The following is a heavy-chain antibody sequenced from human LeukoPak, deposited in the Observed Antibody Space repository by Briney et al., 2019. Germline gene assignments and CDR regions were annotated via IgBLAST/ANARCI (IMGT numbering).Heavy chain of an antibody. J-gene: IGHJ5*02. CDR1: GYTFTIYG. Sequence: GATVKVSCKASGYTFTIYGINWVRQAPGQGLEWMGGISVKDGHTRYAQKFQGRGTMTIDTSASTAYMELRSLTSDDPAVYYCARDGELGAALGGASYFWFDPWGQGTLVTVSS. V-gene: IGHV1-18*04. CDR2: ISVKDGHT. CDR3: ARDGELGAALGGASYFWFDP. D-gene: IGHD6-25*01.